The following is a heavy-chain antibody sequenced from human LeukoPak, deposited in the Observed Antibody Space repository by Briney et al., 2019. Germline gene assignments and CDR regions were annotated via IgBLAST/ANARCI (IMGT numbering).Heavy chain of an antibody. V-gene: IGHV3-7*01. Sequence: GSLRLTCAASGFTFSNYWMTWVRQAPGRGLEWVANIRQDGNEKYYVDSVKGRFTISRDNAKNSLYLQMNSLRAEDTAVYYCARDIGPYDSSGYYDAFDIWGPGTMVTVSS. D-gene: IGHD3-22*01. CDR3: ARDIGPYDSSGYYDAFDI. J-gene: IGHJ3*02. CDR2: IRQDGNEK. CDR1: GFTFSNYW.